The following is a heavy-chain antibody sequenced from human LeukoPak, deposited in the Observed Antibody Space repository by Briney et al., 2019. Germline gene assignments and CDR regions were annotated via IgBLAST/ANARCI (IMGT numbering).Heavy chain of an antibody. V-gene: IGHV3-48*03. CDR2: ISSSGSTI. CDR1: GFTFSSYE. D-gene: IGHD3-16*01. CDR3: ARVIGSYGDSAY. Sequence: GGSLRLSCAASGFTFSSYEMNWVRQAPGKGLEWVSYISSSGSTIYYADSVKGRFTISRDNAKNSLYLQMDSLRAEDTAVYYCARVIGSYGDSAYWGQGTLVTVSS. J-gene: IGHJ4*02.